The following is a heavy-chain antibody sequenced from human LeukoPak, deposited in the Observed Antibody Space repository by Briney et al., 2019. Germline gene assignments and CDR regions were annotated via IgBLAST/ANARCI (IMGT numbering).Heavy chain of an antibody. Sequence: GGSLRLSCAASGFMFSKSWMHWVRQVPGKGLVWVARIYNDGSTTNYADSVKGRFTISRDNAKNTLYLQMNSLRAEDTTVYYCARGGWWLAVAGKPLDYWGQGTLVTVSS. V-gene: IGHV3-74*01. CDR2: IYNDGSTT. CDR3: ARGGWWLAVAGKPLDY. CDR1: GFMFSKSW. D-gene: IGHD6-19*01. J-gene: IGHJ4*02.